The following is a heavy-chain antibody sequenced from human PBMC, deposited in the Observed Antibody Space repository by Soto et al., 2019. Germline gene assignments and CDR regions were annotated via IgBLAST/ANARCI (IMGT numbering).Heavy chain of an antibody. CDR1: GFTFSSYW. CDR2: INSDGSST. V-gene: IGHV3-74*01. D-gene: IGHD2-15*01. J-gene: IGHJ6*02. Sequence: GGSLRLSCAASGFTFSSYWMHWVRQAPGKGLVWVSRINSDGSSTSYADSVKGRFTISRDNAKNTLYLQMNSLRAEDTAVYYCARDKGYCSGGSCYGVDPPYGMDVWGQGTTVTVSS. CDR3: ARDKGYCSGGSCYGVDPPYGMDV.